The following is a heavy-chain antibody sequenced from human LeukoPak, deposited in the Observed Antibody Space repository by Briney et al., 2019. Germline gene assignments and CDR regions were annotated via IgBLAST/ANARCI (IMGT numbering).Heavy chain of an antibody. Sequence: GASVKVSCKASGYTFTGYYMHWVRQAPGQGLEWMGWINPNSGGTKYEQKFQGRVTMTRDTSISTAYMELSRLRSDDTAVYYCARDRVTWGGSGWYREFDYWGQGTLVTVSS. CDR1: GYTFTGYY. J-gene: IGHJ4*02. CDR2: INPNSGGT. V-gene: IGHV1-2*02. D-gene: IGHD6-19*01. CDR3: ARDRVTWGGSGWYREFDY.